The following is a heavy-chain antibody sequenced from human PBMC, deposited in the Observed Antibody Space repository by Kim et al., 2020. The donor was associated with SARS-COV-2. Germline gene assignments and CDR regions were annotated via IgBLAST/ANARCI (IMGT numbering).Heavy chain of an antibody. CDR2: ISGSGGST. V-gene: IGHV3-23*01. CDR3: AKVLGARGYSGYANY. J-gene: IGHJ4*02. CDR1: GFTFSSYA. Sequence: GGSLRLSCAASGFTFSSYAMSWVRQAPGKGLEWVSAISGSGGSTYYADSVKGRFTISRDNSKNTLYLQMNSLRAEDTAVYYCAKVLGARGYSGYANYWGQGTLVTVSS. D-gene: IGHD5-12*01.